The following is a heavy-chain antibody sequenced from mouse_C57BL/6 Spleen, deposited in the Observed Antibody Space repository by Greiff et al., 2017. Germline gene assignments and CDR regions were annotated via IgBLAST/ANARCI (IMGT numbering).Heavy chain of an antibody. CDR2: INYDGSST. D-gene: IGHD2-3*01. J-gene: IGHJ2*01. CDR3: ARDDGNFDY. Sequence: EVQVVESEGGLVQPGSSMKLSCTASGFTFSDYYMAWVRQVPEKGLEWVANINYDGSSTYYLDSLKSRFIISRDNAKNILYLQMSSLKSEDTATYYCARDDGNFDYWGQGTTLTVSS. CDR1: GFTFSDYY. V-gene: IGHV5-16*01.